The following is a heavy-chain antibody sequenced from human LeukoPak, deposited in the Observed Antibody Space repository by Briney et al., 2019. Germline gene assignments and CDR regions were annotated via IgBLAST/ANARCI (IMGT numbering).Heavy chain of an antibody. CDR3: ARALSA. CDR2: IKGDETEK. D-gene: IGHD3-3*01. CDR1: ELTFNNYS. J-gene: IGHJ4*02. V-gene: IGHV3-7*03. Sequence: PGRSLRLSCAASELTFNNYSVHWVRRAPWKGLEWVANIKGDETEKYYVDSVKGRFTISRDNAKNSVFLQMNSLRVEDTAIYYCARALSAWGQGTLVTVSS.